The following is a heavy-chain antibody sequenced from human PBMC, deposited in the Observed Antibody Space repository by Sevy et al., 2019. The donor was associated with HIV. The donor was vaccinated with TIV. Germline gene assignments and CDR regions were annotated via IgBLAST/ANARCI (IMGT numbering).Heavy chain of an antibody. J-gene: IGHJ4*02. D-gene: IGHD6-19*01. V-gene: IGHV3-30-3*01. Sequence: GGSLRLSCAASGFTFSSYAMHWVRQAPGKGLEWVAVISYDGSNKYYADSVKGRFTISRDNSKNTLYLQMNGLRAEDTAVYYCARGPGGGWYGYWGQGTLVTVSS. CDR3: ARGPGGGWYGY. CDR1: GFTFSSYA. CDR2: ISYDGSNK.